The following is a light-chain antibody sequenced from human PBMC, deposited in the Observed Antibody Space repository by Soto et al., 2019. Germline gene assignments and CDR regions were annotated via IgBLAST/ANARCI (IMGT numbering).Light chain of an antibody. Sequence: DIQMTQSPSTLSASVGDRVTITCRASQSISNWLAWYQQKPGKAPKLLIYKASSLESGVPSRFSGSGSGTEYILTISSSLPDDVVTYYCQQYHSYHPTFGQGTKLEMK. CDR3: QQYHSYHPT. CDR1: QSISNW. J-gene: IGKJ5*01. CDR2: KAS. V-gene: IGKV1-5*03.